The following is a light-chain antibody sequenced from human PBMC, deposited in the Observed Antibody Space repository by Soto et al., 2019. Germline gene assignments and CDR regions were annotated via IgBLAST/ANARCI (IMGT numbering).Light chain of an antibody. CDR3: QQRSSWPRT. V-gene: IGKV3D-20*02. CDR2: GAS. Sequence: EIVLTQSPGTLSLSPGERTTLSCRASQSVSSSYLAWYQQKPGQAPSILIYGASNRATGIPDRFSGSGSGTDLTLTISSLEPEDFAVYYCQQRSSWPRTFGQGTKVDIK. CDR1: QSVSSSY. J-gene: IGKJ1*01.